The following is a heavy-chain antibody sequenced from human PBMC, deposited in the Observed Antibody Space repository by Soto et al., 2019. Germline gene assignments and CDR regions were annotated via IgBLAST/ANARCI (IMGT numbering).Heavy chain of an antibody. CDR3: AAGSGSYYTLSY. D-gene: IGHD3-10*01. J-gene: IGHJ4*02. Sequence: PGGSLRLSCAASGFTFSSYGMHWVRQAPGKGLEWVAVISYDGSNKYYADSVKGRFTISRDNSKNTLYLQMNSLRAEDTAVYYCAAGSGSYYTLSYWGQGTLVTVSS. V-gene: IGHV3-30*03. CDR1: GFTFSSYG. CDR2: ISYDGSNK.